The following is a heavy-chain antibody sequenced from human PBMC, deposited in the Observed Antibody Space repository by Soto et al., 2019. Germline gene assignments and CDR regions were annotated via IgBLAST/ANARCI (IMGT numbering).Heavy chain of an antibody. CDR3: ARRWYSSGWYAGAFDI. D-gene: IGHD6-19*01. J-gene: IGHJ3*02. CDR2: INPSGGST. CDR1: GYTFTSYY. V-gene: IGHV1-46*01. Sequence: ASVKVSCKASGYTFTSYYMHWVRQAPGQGLGWMGIINPSGGSTSYAQKFQGRVTMTRDTSTSTVYMELSSLRSEDTAVYYCARRWYSSGWYAGAFDIWGQGTMVTVSS.